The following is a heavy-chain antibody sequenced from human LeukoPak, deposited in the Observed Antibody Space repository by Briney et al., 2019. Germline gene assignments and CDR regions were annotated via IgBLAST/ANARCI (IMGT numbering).Heavy chain of an antibody. D-gene: IGHD4-17*01. CDR2: IYYSGST. CDR3: ARDPARVTTDAFDI. J-gene: IGHJ3*02. V-gene: IGHV4-31*03. Sequence: SETLSLTCTVSGDSISSGSSYWSWIRQHPGKGLEWIGYIYYSGSTYYNPSLKSRVTISVDTSKNQFSLKLSSVTAADTAVYYCARDPARVTTDAFDIWGQGTMVTVSS. CDR1: GDSISSGSSY.